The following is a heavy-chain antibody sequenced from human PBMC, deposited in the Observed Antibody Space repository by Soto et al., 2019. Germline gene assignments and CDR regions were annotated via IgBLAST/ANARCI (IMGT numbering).Heavy chain of an antibody. CDR2: ISSSSSTI. CDR3: ARDFEDYDILTGYLSYFDY. V-gene: IGHV3-48*02. CDR1: GFTFSSYS. J-gene: IGHJ4*02. D-gene: IGHD3-9*01. Sequence: EVQLVESGGGLVQPGGSLRLSCAASGFTFSSYSMNWVRQAPGKGLEWVSYISSSSSTIYYADSVKGRFTISRDNAKNSLYLQMNSLRDEDTAVYYCARDFEDYDILTGYLSYFDYWGQGTLVTVSS.